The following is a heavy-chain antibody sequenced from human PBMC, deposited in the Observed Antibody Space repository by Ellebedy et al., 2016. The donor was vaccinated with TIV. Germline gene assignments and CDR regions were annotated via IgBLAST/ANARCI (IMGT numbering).Heavy chain of an antibody. Sequence: ASVKVSCKASGGTFSSYAISWVRQAPGQGLEWMGGIIPIFGTANYAQKFQGRVTITADESTSTAYMELSSLRSEDTAVYYCARDEGYGSGSPGVYYYGMDVWGQGTTVTVSS. CDR3: ARDEGYGSGSPGVYYYGMDV. J-gene: IGHJ6*02. CDR1: GGTFSSYA. V-gene: IGHV1-69*13. D-gene: IGHD3-10*01. CDR2: IIPIFGTA.